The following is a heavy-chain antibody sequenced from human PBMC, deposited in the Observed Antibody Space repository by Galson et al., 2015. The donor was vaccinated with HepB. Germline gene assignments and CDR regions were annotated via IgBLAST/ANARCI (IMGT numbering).Heavy chain of an antibody. J-gene: IGHJ6*03. CDR1: GFTFSSYG. V-gene: IGHV3-33*01. Sequence: SLRLSCAASGFTFSSYGMHWVRQAPGKGLEWVAVIWYDGSNKYYADSVKGRFTISKDNSKNTLYLQMNSLRAEDTAVYYCARQGSSSENYYYMDVWGKGTTVTVSS. D-gene: IGHD6-6*01. CDR3: ARQGSSSENYYYMDV. CDR2: IWYDGSNK.